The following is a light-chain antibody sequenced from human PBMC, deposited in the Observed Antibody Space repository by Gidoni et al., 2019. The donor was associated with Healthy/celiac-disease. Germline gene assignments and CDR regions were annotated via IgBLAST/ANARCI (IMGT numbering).Light chain of an antibody. CDR2: AAS. J-gene: IGKJ4*01. Sequence: AIRITPSPSSLSASTGDRVTITCPASQGISSYLAWYQQKRGKAPKLLIYAASSLQSGVPSRFSGSGAGTDFTITSSCLQYEDFATYYCQQYYSYPLTFGGGTKVEIK. CDR3: QQYYSYPLT. CDR1: QGISSY. V-gene: IGKV1-8*01.